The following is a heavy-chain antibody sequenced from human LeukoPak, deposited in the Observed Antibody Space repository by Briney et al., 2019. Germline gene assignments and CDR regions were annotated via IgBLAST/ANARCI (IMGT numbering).Heavy chain of an antibody. CDR1: GGSFSGYY. CDR2: INHSGST. Sequence: PSETLSLTCAVYGGSFSGYYWSWIRQPPGKGLEWIGEINHSGSTNYNPSLKSRVTISVGTSKNQFSLKLSSVTAADTAVYYCARRDYYDSSGPHFDYYFDYWGQGTLVTVSS. CDR3: ARRDYYDSSGPHFDYYFDY. V-gene: IGHV4-34*01. D-gene: IGHD3-22*01. J-gene: IGHJ4*02.